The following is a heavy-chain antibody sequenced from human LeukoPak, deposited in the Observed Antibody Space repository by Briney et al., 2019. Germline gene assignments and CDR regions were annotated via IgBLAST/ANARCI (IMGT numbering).Heavy chain of an antibody. Sequence: SETLSLTCTVSGGSISSSSHYWSWIRQPAGKGLEWIGRIYTTESTNYNPSLKSRVTMSVDTSKNQFSLKVTSVTAADTAVYYCARAHIYSSGWFFDRWGQGTLVTVSS. J-gene: IGHJ4*02. CDR3: ARAHIYSSGWFFDR. CDR1: GGSISSSSHY. CDR2: IYTTEST. D-gene: IGHD6-19*01. V-gene: IGHV4-61*02.